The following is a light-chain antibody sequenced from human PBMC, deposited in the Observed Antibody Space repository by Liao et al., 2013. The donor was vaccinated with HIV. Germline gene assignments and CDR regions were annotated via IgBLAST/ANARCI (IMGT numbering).Light chain of an antibody. Sequence: SDELTQPPSVSVSPGQTATITCSGDKLGSKYTSWYQQKPGQSPVVVIYQDSKRPSGIPERFSGSNSGNTATLTISGTQATDEADYYCQTWHISTLILGGGTKLTVL. CDR3: QTWHISTLI. V-gene: IGLV3-1*01. CDR1: KLGSKY. CDR2: QDS. J-gene: IGLJ2*01.